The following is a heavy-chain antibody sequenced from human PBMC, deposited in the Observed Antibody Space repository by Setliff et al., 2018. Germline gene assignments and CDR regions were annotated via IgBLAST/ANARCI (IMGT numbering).Heavy chain of an antibody. CDR1: GGSISRSSYY. J-gene: IGHJ5*02. Sequence: SETLSLTCTVSGGSISRSSYYWGWVRQPPGKGLEWIGSVFYSGSAYYNPSLKSRVTISVDTSKNQFSLTLSSVTAADTAVYYCARDTSSDWAAWFDPWSQGILVTVSS. CDR3: ARDTSSDWAAWFDP. V-gene: IGHV4-39*02. CDR2: VFYSGSA. D-gene: IGHD6-19*01.